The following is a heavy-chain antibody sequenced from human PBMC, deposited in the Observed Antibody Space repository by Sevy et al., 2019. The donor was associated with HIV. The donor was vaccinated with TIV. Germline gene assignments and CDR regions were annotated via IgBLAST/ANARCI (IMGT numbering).Heavy chain of an antibody. J-gene: IGHJ4*02. CDR3: ATEQARRGPTPIEY. V-gene: IGHV3-74*01. CDR1: GFQFRTTW. D-gene: IGHD1-1*01. CDR2: IVGDGSDT. Sequence: GGSLRLSCVASGFQFRTTWMHWVRQVPGRGLEWVSRIVGDGSDTRYADSVRGRFTISRDNAENTLYLQLDNLRAEDTGIDYCATEQARRGPTPIEYWGQGTLVTVSS.